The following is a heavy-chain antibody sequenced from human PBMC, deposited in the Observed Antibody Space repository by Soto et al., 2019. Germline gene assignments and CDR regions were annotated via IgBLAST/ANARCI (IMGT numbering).Heavy chain of an antibody. D-gene: IGHD6-6*01. CDR3: ARARSFEYSSSSAAPPLYYYSGMDV. Sequence: QVQLQESGPGLVKPSETLSLTCTVSGGSISSYYWSWIRQPAGKGLEWIGRIYTSGSTNYNPSLKSRVTISVDTSKNQFSLKLSSVTAADTAVYYCARARSFEYSSSSAAPPLYYYSGMDVWGQGTTVTVSS. V-gene: IGHV4-4*07. CDR2: IYTSGST. CDR1: GGSISSYY. J-gene: IGHJ6*02.